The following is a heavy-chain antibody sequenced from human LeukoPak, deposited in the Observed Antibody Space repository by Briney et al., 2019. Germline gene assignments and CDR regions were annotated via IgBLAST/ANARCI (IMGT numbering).Heavy chain of an antibody. V-gene: IGHV4-39*02. CDR1: GVSISSSNSY. CDR2: INHSGST. D-gene: IGHD3-10*01. CDR3: ARRPRGVIIKSWFDS. Sequence: PSETLSLTCNVSGVSISSSNSYWGWIRQPPGKGLEWIGEINHSGSTNYNPSLKSRVTILLHTSKNHFSLNLSSVTAADTAVYYCARRPRGVIIKSWFDSWGQGTLVTVSS. J-gene: IGHJ5*01.